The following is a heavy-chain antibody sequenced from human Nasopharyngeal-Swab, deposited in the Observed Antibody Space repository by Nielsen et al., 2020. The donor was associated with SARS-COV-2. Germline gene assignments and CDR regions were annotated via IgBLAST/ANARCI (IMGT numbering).Heavy chain of an antibody. CDR2: INNRGDDT. D-gene: IGHD2-15*01. CDR3: VKGGYTTWFDP. V-gene: IGHV3-23*01. CDR1: GFTFSNYA. J-gene: IGHJ5*02. Sequence: GESLKISCAASGFTFSNYAMSWVRQAPGKGLEWVSTINNRGDDTHYVDSVRGRFTVSRDNSKNTLYLQMNSLRGEDTAIYYCVKGGYTTWFDPWGQGTLVTVSS.